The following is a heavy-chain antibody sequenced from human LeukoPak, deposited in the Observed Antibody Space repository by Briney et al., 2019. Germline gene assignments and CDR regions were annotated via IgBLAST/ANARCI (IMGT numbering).Heavy chain of an antibody. CDR2: MYFSGTT. CDR3: ARAMVLEGWFDS. D-gene: IGHD3-10*01. V-gene: IGHV4-39*01. CDR1: GGSISSRSHY. J-gene: IGHJ5*01. Sequence: PSETLSLTCTVSGGSISSRSHYWGWIRQPPGKGLEWIGSMYFSGTTYYNPSLKSRVTISVDTSRSQFSLKLSSVTATDTAVYYCARAMVLEGWFDSWGQGILVTVSS.